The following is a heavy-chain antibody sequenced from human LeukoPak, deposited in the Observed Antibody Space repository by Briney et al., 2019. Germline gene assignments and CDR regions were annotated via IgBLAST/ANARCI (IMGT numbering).Heavy chain of an antibody. CDR1: GYTFTGHY. V-gene: IGHV1-2*06. CDR3: ARVDDYYDSSGYYNY. CDR2: INPNSGGT. D-gene: IGHD3-22*01. J-gene: IGHJ4*02. Sequence: ASVRVSCKASGYTFTGHYMHWVRQAPGQGLEWMGRINPNSGGTNYAQKFQGRVTMTRDTSISTAYMEVSRLRSDDTAVYYCARVDDYYDSSGYYNYWGQGTLVTVSS.